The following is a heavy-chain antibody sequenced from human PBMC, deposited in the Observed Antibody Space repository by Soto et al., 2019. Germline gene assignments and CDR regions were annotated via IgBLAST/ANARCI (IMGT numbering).Heavy chain of an antibody. CDR3: ARVITPYYYYRMDV. V-gene: IGHV3-23*01. CDR1: GFTFSSYA. J-gene: IGHJ6*02. CDR2: ISGSGGST. D-gene: IGHD3-3*01. Sequence: PGGSLRLSCAASGFTFSSYAMSWVRQAPGKGLEWVSAISGSGGSTYYADSVKGRFTISRDNSKNTLYLQMNSLRAEDTAVYYCARVITPYYYYRMDVWRQGTTVTVSS.